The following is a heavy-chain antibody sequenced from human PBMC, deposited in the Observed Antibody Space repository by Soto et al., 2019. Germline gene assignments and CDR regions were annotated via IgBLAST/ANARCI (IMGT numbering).Heavy chain of an antibody. CDR2: IIPILGTA. V-gene: IGHV1-69*01. CDR1: GGTFSSYA. J-gene: IGHJ2*01. Sequence: QVQLVQSGAEVKKPGSSVMVSCTASGGTFSSYAISWVRQAPGQGLEWMGGIIPILGTANYAQKFQGRVTITEDESTSTAYRGLSSLRSEDTAVYYCASALQDNWYFDLWGRGTLVTVSS. CDR3: ASALQDNWYFDL. D-gene: IGHD2-15*01.